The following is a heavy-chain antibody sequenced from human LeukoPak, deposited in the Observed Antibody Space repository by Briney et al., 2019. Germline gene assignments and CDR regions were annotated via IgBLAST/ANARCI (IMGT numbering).Heavy chain of an antibody. V-gene: IGHV3-30*18. J-gene: IGHJ4*02. Sequence: GGSLRLSCAASGFTFSSYGMHWARQAPGKGLEWVAVISYDGSNKYYADSVKGRFTISRDNSKNTLYLQMNSLRAEDTAVYYCAKTGGKDYVWGSYGYWGQGTLVTVSS. D-gene: IGHD3-16*01. CDR3: AKTGGKDYVWGSYGY. CDR2: ISYDGSNK. CDR1: GFTFSSYG.